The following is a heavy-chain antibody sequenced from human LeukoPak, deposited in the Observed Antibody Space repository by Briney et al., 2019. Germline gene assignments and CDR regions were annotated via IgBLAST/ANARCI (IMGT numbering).Heavy chain of an antibody. CDR3: ARVGDGSGSYYENWFDP. CDR2: ISAYNGNT. J-gene: IGHJ5*02. Sequence: ASVKVSCKASGYTFTSYGISWVRQAPGQGLEWMGWISAYNGNTNYAQKLQGRVTMTTDTSTSPAYMELRSLRSDDTAVYYCARVGDGSGSYYENWFDPWGQGTLVTVSS. V-gene: IGHV1-18*04. D-gene: IGHD3-10*01. CDR1: GYTFTSYG.